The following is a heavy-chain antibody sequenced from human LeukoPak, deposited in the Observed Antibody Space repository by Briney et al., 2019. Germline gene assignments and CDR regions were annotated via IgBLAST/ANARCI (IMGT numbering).Heavy chain of an antibody. CDR3: AKDLSPSYCSSTSCYNYYYYYMDV. CDR1: GFTFSSYA. D-gene: IGHD2-2*02. V-gene: IGHV3-23*01. Sequence: QSGGSLRLSCAASGFTFSSYAMSWVRQAPGKGLEWVSAISGSGGSTYYADSVKGRFTISRDNSKNTLYLQMNSLRAEDTAVYYCAKDLSPSYCSSTSCYNYYYYYMDVWGKGTTVTVSS. CDR2: ISGSGGST. J-gene: IGHJ6*03.